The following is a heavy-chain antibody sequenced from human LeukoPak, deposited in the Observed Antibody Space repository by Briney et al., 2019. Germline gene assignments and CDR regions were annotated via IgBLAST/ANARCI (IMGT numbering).Heavy chain of an antibody. Sequence: SETLSLTCTVSGYSISSGYYWGWIRQPPGKGLEWIGSIYHSGSTYYNPSLKSRVTISVDTSKNQFSLKLSSVTAADTAVYYCARVIVVVVAATGGWSDPWGQGTLVTVSS. D-gene: IGHD2-15*01. J-gene: IGHJ5*02. CDR3: ARVIVVVVAATGGWSDP. CDR1: GYSISSGYY. V-gene: IGHV4-38-2*02. CDR2: IYHSGST.